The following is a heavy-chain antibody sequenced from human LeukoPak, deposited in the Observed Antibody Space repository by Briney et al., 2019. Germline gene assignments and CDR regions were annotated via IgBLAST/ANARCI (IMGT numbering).Heavy chain of an antibody. CDR1: GFTVSSNY. CDR3: ARITWIRGHDY. Sequence: GGSLRLSCAASGFTVSSNYMSWVRQAPRKGLEWVSVIYSGGSTYYADSVKGRFTISRDNSKNTLYLQMNSLGAEDTAVYYCARITWIRGHDYWGQGTLVTVSS. V-gene: IGHV3-66*01. CDR2: IYSGGST. J-gene: IGHJ4*02. D-gene: IGHD5-12*01.